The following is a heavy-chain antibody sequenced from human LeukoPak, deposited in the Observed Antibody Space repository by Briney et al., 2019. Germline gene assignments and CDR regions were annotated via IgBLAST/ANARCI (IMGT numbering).Heavy chain of an antibody. J-gene: IGHJ4*02. CDR2: INTNTGNP. CDR3: ARVGVPMIWYYFDY. CDR1: GYTFTSDA. Sequence: GASVKVSCKTSGYTFTSDAMNWVRQAPGQGLEWMGWINTNTGNPTYAQGSTGRFVFSLYTSVSTAYLEISSLKAEDTAVYYCARVGVPMIWYYFDYWGQGTLVTVSS. V-gene: IGHV7-4-1*02. D-gene: IGHD3/OR15-3a*01.